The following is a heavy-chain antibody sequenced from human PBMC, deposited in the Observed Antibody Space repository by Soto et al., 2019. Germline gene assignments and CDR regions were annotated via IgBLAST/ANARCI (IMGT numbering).Heavy chain of an antibody. CDR3: ATDLREYSSSSHYYYGMDV. CDR2: TYYRSKWYN. Sequence: KQSQTLSLTCAISGDSVSSNSAAWNWIRQSPSRGLEWLGRTYYRSKWYNDYAVSVKSRITINPDTSKNQFSLQLNSVTPEDTAVYYCATDLREYSSSSHYYYGMDVWGQGTTVTVSS. J-gene: IGHJ6*02. V-gene: IGHV6-1*01. D-gene: IGHD6-6*01. CDR1: GDSVSSNSAA.